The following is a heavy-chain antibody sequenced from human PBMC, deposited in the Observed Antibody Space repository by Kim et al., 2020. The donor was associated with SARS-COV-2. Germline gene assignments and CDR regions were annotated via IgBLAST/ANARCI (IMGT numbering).Heavy chain of an antibody. V-gene: IGHV3-7*01. CDR2: DGSEK. J-gene: IGHJ4*02. Sequence: DGSEKSYVDSVKGRFTISRDNAKNSLYLQMNSLRAEDTAVYYCARGLVGYWGQGALVTVSS. CDR3: ARGLVGY. D-gene: IGHD2-2*01.